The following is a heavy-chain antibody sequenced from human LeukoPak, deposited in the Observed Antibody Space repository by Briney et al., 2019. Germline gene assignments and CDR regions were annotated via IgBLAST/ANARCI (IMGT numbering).Heavy chain of an antibody. CDR3: AKRGVVIRVILVGFHKEAYYFDS. CDR2: ISGSGGGT. CDR1: GLTLSNYG. J-gene: IGHJ4*02. Sequence: GGSLRLSCAVSGLTLSNYGMSWVRQAPGKGLEWVAGISGSGGGTNYADSVKGRFTISRDNARNTLYLQMNSLRVEDTAAYFCAKRGVVIRVILVGFHKEAYYFDSWGQGALVTVSS. D-gene: IGHD3-22*01. V-gene: IGHV3-23*01.